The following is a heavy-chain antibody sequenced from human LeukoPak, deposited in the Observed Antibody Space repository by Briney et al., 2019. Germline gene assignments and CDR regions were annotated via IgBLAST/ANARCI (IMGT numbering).Heavy chain of an antibody. CDR1: GYSISAYD. CDR3: ASTAAQDLVNAFVY. D-gene: IGHD3-9*01. CDR2: IYSSEST. J-gene: IGHJ4*02. V-gene: IGHV4-4*07. Sequence: SETLSLTCTVSGYSISAYDLYWTRQPAGRGLEYLERIYSSESTDYNPSLKSRVTMSVDTPKNQISLKVQSVSAADTSRKYCASTAAQDLVNAFVYWGQGMLVTVSS.